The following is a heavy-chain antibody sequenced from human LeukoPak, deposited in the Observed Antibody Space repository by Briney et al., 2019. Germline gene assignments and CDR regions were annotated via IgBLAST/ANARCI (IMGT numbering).Heavy chain of an antibody. V-gene: IGHV4-31*03. Sequence: PSETLSLTCTVSGGSISSGGYYWSWIRQHPGKGLEWIGYIYYSGSTDYNPSLKSRFTMSVDTSKNQFSLKLSSVTAADTAVYYCASADYDMAFDIWGQGSMVTVSS. D-gene: IGHD3-9*01. CDR1: GGSISSGGYY. CDR3: ASADYDMAFDI. J-gene: IGHJ3*02. CDR2: IYYSGST.